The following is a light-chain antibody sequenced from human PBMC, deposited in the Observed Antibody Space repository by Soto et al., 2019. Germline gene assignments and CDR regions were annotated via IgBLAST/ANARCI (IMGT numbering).Light chain of an antibody. CDR3: QQRTNWPLTT. V-gene: IGKV3-11*01. CDR1: QSVSNF. CDR2: DAS. J-gene: IGKJ5*01. Sequence: EIVLPQSPATLSLSPGERATLSCRSSQSVSNFLAWYQQKPGQAPRLLIYDASNRATGIPARFSGSGSGTDFTLTIRSLEPEDFAIYYCQQRTNWPLTTCGHGTRLEIK.